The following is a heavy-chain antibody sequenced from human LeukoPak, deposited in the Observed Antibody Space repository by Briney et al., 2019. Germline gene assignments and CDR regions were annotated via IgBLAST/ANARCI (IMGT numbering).Heavy chain of an antibody. CDR3: AKDISPRYYYGSGSRPDY. D-gene: IGHD3-10*01. CDR2: ISWDGGST. Sequence: GGSLRLSCAASGFTFDDYAMHWVRQAPGKGLEWVSLISWDGGSTYYADSVKGRFTISRDNSKNSLYLQMNSLRAEDTALYYCAKDISPRYYYGSGSRPDYWGQGTLVTVSS. J-gene: IGHJ4*02. CDR1: GFTFDDYA. V-gene: IGHV3-43D*03.